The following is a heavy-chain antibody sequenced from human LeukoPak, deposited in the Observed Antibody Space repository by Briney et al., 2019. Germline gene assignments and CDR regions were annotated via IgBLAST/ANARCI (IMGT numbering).Heavy chain of an antibody. CDR3: TRVNINNWHSCDY. V-gene: IGHV4-4*02. D-gene: IGHD1-1*01. CDR2: IYHSGSP. Sequence: PSETLSLTCAVSGGSISSNNWWGWVRQPPGKGLEWIGEIYHSGSPNYNPSLKSRVTISVDKSRNHFSLNLSSVTAADTAVYYCTRVNINNWHSCDYWGQGTLVTVSS. CDR1: GGSISSNNW. J-gene: IGHJ4*02.